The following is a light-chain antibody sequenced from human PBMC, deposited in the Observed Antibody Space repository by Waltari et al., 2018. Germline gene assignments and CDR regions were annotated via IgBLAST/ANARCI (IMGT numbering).Light chain of an antibody. J-gene: IGKJ3*01. CDR1: ESVKGNY. V-gene: IGKV3-20*01. CDR2: GSS. CDR3: QHYDGSPYT. Sequence: EIVLTQSPGTLSLSPGESATLSCRASESVKGNYLVWYQQNPGQAPRVLIYGSSKRATGIPDRFSGSGSGRDFTLTISRLEPEDFAMYYCQHYDGSPYTFGPGTKLEIK.